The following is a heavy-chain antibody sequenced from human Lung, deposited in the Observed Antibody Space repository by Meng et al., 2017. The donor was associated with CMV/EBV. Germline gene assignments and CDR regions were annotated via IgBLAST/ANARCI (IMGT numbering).Heavy chain of an antibody. Sequence: GSLRLXCTVSGGSISSSSYYWGWIRQPPGKGLEWIGSIYYSGSTYYNPSLKSRVTISVDTSKNQFSLKLSSVTAADTAVYYCARSHSSGWPFDYWGQGTLVTFSS. CDR1: GGSISSSSYY. CDR2: IYYSGST. J-gene: IGHJ4*02. D-gene: IGHD6-19*01. CDR3: ARSHSSGWPFDY. V-gene: IGHV4-39*07.